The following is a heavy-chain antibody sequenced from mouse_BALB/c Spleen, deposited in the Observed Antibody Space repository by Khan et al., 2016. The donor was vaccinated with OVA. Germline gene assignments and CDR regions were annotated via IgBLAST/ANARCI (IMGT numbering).Heavy chain of an antibody. J-gene: IGHJ4*01. Sequence: EVELVESGGGLMKPGGSLKLSCAASGFTFSTYAMSWVRQTPEKRLDWVATISSGGSYTYYPDILKGRFTISRDNAKNTLNLQMSSLRSEDTAMYYCARIYYGYGVSLMDYWGQGTSVTVSP. CDR3: ARIYYGYGVSLMDY. D-gene: IGHD2-2*01. CDR2: ISSGGSYT. CDR1: GFTFSTYA. V-gene: IGHV5-9-1*01.